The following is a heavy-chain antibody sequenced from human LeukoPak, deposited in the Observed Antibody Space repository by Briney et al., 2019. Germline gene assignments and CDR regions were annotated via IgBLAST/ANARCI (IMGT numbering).Heavy chain of an antibody. V-gene: IGHV4-34*01. Sequence: SETLSLTCAVYGGSFGGYYWYWIRQPPGKGLEWIGEINHSGSTNYNPSLKSRVTISVDTSKNQFSLKLSSVTAADTAVYYCARVGYYDSSGYPTGAFDIWGQGTMVTVSS. J-gene: IGHJ3*02. D-gene: IGHD3-22*01. CDR3: ARVGYYDSSGYPTGAFDI. CDR2: INHSGST. CDR1: GGSFGGYY.